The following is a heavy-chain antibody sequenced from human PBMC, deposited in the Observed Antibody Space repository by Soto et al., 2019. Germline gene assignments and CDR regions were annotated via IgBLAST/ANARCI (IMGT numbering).Heavy chain of an antibody. V-gene: IGHV1-2*04. CDR1: GYTFIGYY. D-gene: IGHD4-17*01. CDR2: INPNSGGT. Sequence: QVQLVQSGAEVKKPGASVKVSCKASGYTFIGYYMHWVRQAPGQGLGWMGWINPNSGGTNYAQKFQGWVTITRNTSITTAYMELSRLRSNDTAVYYCARGMPAVTTVDYWGQGTLVTVSS. CDR3: ARGMPAVTTVDY. J-gene: IGHJ4*02.